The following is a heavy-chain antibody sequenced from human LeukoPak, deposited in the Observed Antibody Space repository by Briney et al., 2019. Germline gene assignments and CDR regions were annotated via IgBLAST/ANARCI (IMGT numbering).Heavy chain of an antibody. CDR3: AAGAVVPAANYYYGMDV. J-gene: IGHJ6*02. Sequence: SETLSLTCTVSGGSISSYYWSWIRQPPGKGLEWIGYIYYSGSTNYNPSLKSRVTISVDTSKNQFSLKLSSVTAADTAVYYCAAGAVVPAANYYYGMDVWGQGTTVTVSS. CDR2: IYYSGST. V-gene: IGHV4-59*01. D-gene: IGHD2-2*01. CDR1: GGSISSYY.